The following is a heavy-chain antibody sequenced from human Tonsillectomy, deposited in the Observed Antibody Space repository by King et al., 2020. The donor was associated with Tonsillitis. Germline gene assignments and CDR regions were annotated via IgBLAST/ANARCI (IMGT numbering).Heavy chain of an antibody. Sequence: VQLVESGGGLVKPGGSLRLSCAASGFPFSNAWMSWVRQAPGKGLEWVGRIKSKSDGGTTDYAAHVKGRFTISRDDSKNTLYLQMNSLQTEDTGVYYCTTASGLRFFDRLLLEVCRDVWGEGTKVTVSS. J-gene: IGHJ6*04. CDR1: GFPFSNAW. CDR3: TTASGLRFFDRLLLEVCRDV. D-gene: IGHD3-9*01. V-gene: IGHV3-15*01. CDR2: IKSKSDGGTT.